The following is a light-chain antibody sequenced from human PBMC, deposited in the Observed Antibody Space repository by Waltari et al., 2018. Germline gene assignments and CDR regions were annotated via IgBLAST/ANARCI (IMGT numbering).Light chain of an antibody. CDR1: QSIVVW. CDR3: LQYNSYPWT. J-gene: IGKJ1*01. Sequence: DIQVTQSPSTLSAYVGDRVTFTCRASQSIVVWLAWYQQKPGKAPRLLIYKASYLESGVPSRFSGSASGTAFTLTISSLQADDFATYYCLQYNSYPWTFGQGTTVEIK. CDR2: KAS. V-gene: IGKV1-5*03.